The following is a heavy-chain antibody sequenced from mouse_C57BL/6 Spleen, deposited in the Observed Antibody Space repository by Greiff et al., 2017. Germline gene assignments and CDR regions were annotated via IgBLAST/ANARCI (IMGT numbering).Heavy chain of an antibody. Sequence: EVKLVESGGGLVKPGGSLKLSCAASGFTFSSYAMSWVRQTPEKRLEWVATISDGGSYTYYPDNVKGRFTISRDNAKNNLYLQMSHLKSEDTAMYYCASGMDYWGQGTSVTVSS. J-gene: IGHJ4*01. CDR2: ISDGGSYT. CDR1: GFTFSSYA. CDR3: ASGMDY. V-gene: IGHV5-4*03.